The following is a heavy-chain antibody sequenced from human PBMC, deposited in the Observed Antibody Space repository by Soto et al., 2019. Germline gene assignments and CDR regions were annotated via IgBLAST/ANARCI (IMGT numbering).Heavy chain of an antibody. CDR3: ARLPNWKDKWWIDDAFDI. CDR1: GGSISSGGYY. CDR2: IYYSGST. J-gene: IGHJ3*02. V-gene: IGHV4-31*03. D-gene: IGHD1-20*01. Sequence: PSETLSLTCTVSGGSISSGGYYWSWIRQHPGKVLEWIVYIYYSGSTYYNPSLKSRVTISLDTSNSQFSLKLSSVTSAYMAVYYCARLPNWKDKWWIDDAFDIWGQGTMVTVS.